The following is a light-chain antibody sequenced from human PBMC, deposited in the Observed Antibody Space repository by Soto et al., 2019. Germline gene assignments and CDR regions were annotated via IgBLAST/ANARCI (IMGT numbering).Light chain of an antibody. CDR3: ATWDDNVDGPV. Sequence: QSVLTQPPSASGAPGRRVTISCSGPRSNIGSQVVQWFQHLPGTAPKLLIQNNNERPSGVPDRFSGSKSGTSASLAISGLQSEDEGDYYCATWDDNVDGPVFGGGTKLTVL. CDR1: RSNIGSQV. CDR2: NNN. J-gene: IGLJ2*01. V-gene: IGLV1-44*01.